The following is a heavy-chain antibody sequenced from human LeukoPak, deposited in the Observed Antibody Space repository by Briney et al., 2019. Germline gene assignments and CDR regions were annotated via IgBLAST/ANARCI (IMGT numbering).Heavy chain of an antibody. D-gene: IGHD3-3*01. CDR2: IYYSGST. CDR3: ARQDGGYYYWFDP. J-gene: IGHJ5*02. Sequence: KASETLSLTCTVSGDSIRSSNYYWAWIPQPQGKGLERIGTIYYSGSTYYNPSLKSRVTISVDTSKKQFSLKLSSVTAADTAVYYCARQDGGYYYWFDPWGQGTLVTVSS. V-gene: IGHV4-39*01. CDR1: GDSIRSSNYY.